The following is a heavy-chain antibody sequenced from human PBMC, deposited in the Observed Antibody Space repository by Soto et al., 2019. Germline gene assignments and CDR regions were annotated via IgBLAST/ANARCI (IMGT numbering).Heavy chain of an antibody. CDR3: AKDVFADSKPFDY. V-gene: IGHV3-23*01. Sequence: EEQLLESGGGLVQPGGSLRLSCAVSGFTFRDYGMSWVRQAPGQGLEWVSAISGRGDRTYYADSVKGWFTISRDNSKNTLYLQMNTLRAEDTAIYFCAKDVFADSKPFDYWGQGTLVTVSS. CDR2: ISGRGDRT. D-gene: IGHD2-21*01. CDR1: GFTFRDYG. J-gene: IGHJ4*02.